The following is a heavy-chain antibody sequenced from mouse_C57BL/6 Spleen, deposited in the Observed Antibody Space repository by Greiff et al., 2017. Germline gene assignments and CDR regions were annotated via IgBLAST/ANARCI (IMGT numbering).Heavy chain of an antibody. J-gene: IGHJ4*01. Sequence: QVHVKQSGAELAKPGASVQLSCKASGYTFTSYWLHWVKQRPGQGLEWIGYINPSSGYTKYNQKFKDKATLTADKSSSTAYMQLSSLTYEDSAVYYCARGGVYYGNYRAMDYCGQGTSVTVSS. CDR1: GYTFTSYW. CDR3: ARGGVYYGNYRAMDY. CDR2: INPSSGYT. D-gene: IGHD2-1*01. V-gene: IGHV1-7*01.